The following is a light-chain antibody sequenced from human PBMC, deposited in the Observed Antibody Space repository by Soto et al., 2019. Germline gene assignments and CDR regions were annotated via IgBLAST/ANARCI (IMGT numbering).Light chain of an antibody. CDR1: QSVSSN. Sequence: EIVMTQSPATLSVSPGERATLSCRARQSVSSNLAWYQQKPGQAPRLLIYGASTRATSIPARFSGSGSGTEFTLIISSLQSEDFAVYYCQQYNNWPRGTFGQGTKVEIK. CDR3: QQYNNWPRGT. V-gene: IGKV3-15*01. CDR2: GAS. J-gene: IGKJ1*01.